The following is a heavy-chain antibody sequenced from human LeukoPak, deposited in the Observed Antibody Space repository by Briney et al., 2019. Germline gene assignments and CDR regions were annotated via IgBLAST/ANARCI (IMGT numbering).Heavy chain of an antibody. CDR1: GFTFSSYW. CDR2: INSDGTST. V-gene: IGHV3-74*01. Sequence: PGGSLRLPCAASGFTFSSYWMHWVRQAPGKGLVWVSRINSDGTSTSYADSVKGRFTISRDNAKNTLYLQMNSLRAEDTAVYYCAKGGTTLSDYWGQGTLVTVSS. D-gene: IGHD1-7*01. J-gene: IGHJ4*02. CDR3: AKGGTTLSDY.